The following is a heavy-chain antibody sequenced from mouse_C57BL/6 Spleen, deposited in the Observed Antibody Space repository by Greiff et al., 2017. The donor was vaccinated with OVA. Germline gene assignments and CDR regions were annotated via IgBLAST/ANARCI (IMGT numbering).Heavy chain of an antibody. D-gene: IGHD2-4*01. Sequence: VQLKESGPELVKPGASVKISCKASGYSFTGYYMNWVKQSPEKSLEWIGEINPSTGGTTYNQKFKAKATLTVDKSSSTAYMQLKSLTSEDSAVYYCARYGDYDYAWFAYWGQGTLVTVSA. CDR3: ARYGDYDYAWFAY. J-gene: IGHJ3*01. CDR1: GYSFTGYY. V-gene: IGHV1-42*01. CDR2: INPSTGGT.